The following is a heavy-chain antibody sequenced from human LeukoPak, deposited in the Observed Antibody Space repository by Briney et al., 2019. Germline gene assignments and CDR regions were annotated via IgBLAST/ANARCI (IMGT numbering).Heavy chain of an antibody. CDR3: ARGGSSSGSIDY. CDR1: GGTFSSYA. D-gene: IGHD6-19*01. CDR2: IIPIFGTA. V-gene: IGHV1-69*05. J-gene: IGHJ4*02. Sequence: SVKVSCKASGGTFSSYAISWVRQAPGQGLEWMGGIIPIFGTANYAQKFQGRVTITTDESTSTAYMELSSLRSEDTAVYYCARGGSSSGSIDYWGQGTLVTVSS.